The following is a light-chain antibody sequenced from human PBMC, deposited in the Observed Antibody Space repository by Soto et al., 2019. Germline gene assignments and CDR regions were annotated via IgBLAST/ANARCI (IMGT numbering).Light chain of an antibody. CDR1: QTVTSNY. CDR2: GAS. CDR3: QQYAGSPST. Sequence: EIVLTQSPGTLSLSPGERATLSCRASQTVTSNYLAWYQRKPGQAPRLLIYGASSRATDIPDRFSGSGSGTDFTLTITSLEPEEFAVYFCQQYAGSPSTFGQGTKVEIK. J-gene: IGKJ1*01. V-gene: IGKV3-20*01.